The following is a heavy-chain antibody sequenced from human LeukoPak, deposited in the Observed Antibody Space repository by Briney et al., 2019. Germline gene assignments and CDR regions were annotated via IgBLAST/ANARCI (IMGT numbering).Heavy chain of an antibody. Sequence: SETLSLTCTVSGGSISSYYWSWIRQPAGKGLEWIGRIYTSGSTNYNPSLKSRVTMSVDTSKNQFSLKLSSVTAADTAVYYCARRGWEYSSSSGGYYYYMDVWGKGTTVTVSS. CDR1: GGSISSYY. V-gene: IGHV4-4*07. J-gene: IGHJ6*03. D-gene: IGHD6-6*01. CDR2: IYTSGST. CDR3: ARRGWEYSSSSGGYYYYMDV.